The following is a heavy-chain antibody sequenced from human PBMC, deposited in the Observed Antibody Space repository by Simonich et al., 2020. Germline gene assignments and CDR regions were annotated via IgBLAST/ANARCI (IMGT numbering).Heavy chain of an antibody. Sequence: EVQLVESGGGLVKPGGSLRLSCAASGFTFSSYSMNWVRQAPGKGVEWVSSISSSSSYIYYADSVKGRFTITIDTAKNSLYLQMNSLRAEDTAVYYCARWIAVAGTGAYGMDVWGQGTTVTVSS. CDR1: GFTFSSYS. CDR3: ARWIAVAGTGAYGMDV. CDR2: ISSSSSYI. J-gene: IGHJ6*02. D-gene: IGHD6-19*01. V-gene: IGHV3-21*01.